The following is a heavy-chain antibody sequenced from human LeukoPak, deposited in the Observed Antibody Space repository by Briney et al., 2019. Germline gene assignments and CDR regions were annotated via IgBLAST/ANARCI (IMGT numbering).Heavy chain of an antibody. V-gene: IGHV1-18*01. CDR1: GYTFTSYG. CDR2: ISAYNGNT. J-gene: IGHJ6*02. Sequence: ASVKVSCKASGYTFTSYGISWVRQAPGQGLEWMGWISAYNGNTNYAQKFQGRVTMTRNTSISTAYMELSSLRSEDTAVYYCARVGQATRSCYYYYYYGMDVWGQGTTVTVSS. D-gene: IGHD3-3*01. CDR3: ARVGQATRSCYYYYYYGMDV.